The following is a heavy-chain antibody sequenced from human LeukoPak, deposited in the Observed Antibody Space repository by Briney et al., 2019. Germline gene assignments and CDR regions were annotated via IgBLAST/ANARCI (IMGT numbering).Heavy chain of an antibody. CDR2: ISYDGSNK. CDR3: AREVCSSTSCYNYYYYYGMDV. D-gene: IGHD2-2*02. J-gene: IGHJ6*02. Sequence: PGGSLRLSCAASGFTFSSYGMHWVRQAPGKGLEWVAVISYDGSNKYYADSVKGRFTISRDNSKNTLYLQMNSLRAEDTAVYYCAREVCSSTSCYNYYYYYGMDVWGQGTTVTVSS. CDR1: GFTFSSYG. V-gene: IGHV3-30*03.